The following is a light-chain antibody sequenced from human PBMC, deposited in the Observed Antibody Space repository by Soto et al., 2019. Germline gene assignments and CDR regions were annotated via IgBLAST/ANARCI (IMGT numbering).Light chain of an antibody. J-gene: IGKJ3*01. V-gene: IGKV1-27*01. Sequence: DIQMTQSPSSLSASVGDRVTMTCRASQDIRNYVAWYQQKPGEVPKLLIYAASTLQSGVPARFSGGGFGTDFTLTISSLRPEDVATYYCQRYDSALLTFGPGTKVYLK. CDR2: AAS. CDR3: QRYDSALLT. CDR1: QDIRNY.